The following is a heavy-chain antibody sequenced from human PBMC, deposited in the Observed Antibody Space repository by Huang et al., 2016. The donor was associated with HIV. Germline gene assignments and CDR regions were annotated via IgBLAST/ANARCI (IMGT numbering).Heavy chain of an antibody. Sequence: QVQLVQSGAEVKKPGSSVKVSCKASGGTFNSQPVSWVRSAPGQGLEWMGGISPISGTANYAQKFQGRVTITADDSTSTAHMELSSLTSEDTAMYYCARDGGRGYSYGYMDSWGQGTLVTVSS. CDR1: GGTFNSQP. V-gene: IGHV1-69*13. D-gene: IGHD5-18*01. J-gene: IGHJ1*01. CDR2: ISPISGTA. CDR3: ARDGGRGYSYGYMDS.